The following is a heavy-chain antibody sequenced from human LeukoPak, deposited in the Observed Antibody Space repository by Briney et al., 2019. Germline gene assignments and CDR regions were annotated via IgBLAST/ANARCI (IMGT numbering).Heavy chain of an antibody. Sequence: PSETLSLTCSVSGASISSYYWSWIRQPPGKGLEWTAYVHYSGRTNYNPSLKSRVSISVDTSKKQFSLNLSSVTAADTAVYYCARRGNSWNDFDSWGQGTLVTVSS. V-gene: IGHV4-59*08. J-gene: IGHJ4*02. CDR3: ARRGNSWNDFDS. CDR2: VHYSGRT. CDR1: GASISSYY. D-gene: IGHD6-13*01.